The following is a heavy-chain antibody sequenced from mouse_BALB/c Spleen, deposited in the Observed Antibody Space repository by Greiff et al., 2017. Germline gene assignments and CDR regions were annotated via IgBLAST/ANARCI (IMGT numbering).Heavy chain of an antibody. J-gene: IGHJ1*01. CDR1: GDSIPSGY. Sequence: VQLKESGPSLVKPSQTLSLTCSVTGDSIPSGYWNWIRKFPGNKLEYMGYISYSGSTYYNPSLKSRISSTRDTSKNQYYLQLNSVTTEDTATYYGARYDCYSSYWYFDVWGAGTTVTVSS. D-gene: IGHD2-3*01. CDR3: ARYDCYSSYWYFDV. V-gene: IGHV3-8*02. CDR2: ISYSGST.